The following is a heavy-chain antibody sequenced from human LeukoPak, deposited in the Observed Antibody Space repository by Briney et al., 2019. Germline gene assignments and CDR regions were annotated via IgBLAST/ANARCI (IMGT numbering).Heavy chain of an antibody. CDR3: ARARYSSGWSPFDY. J-gene: IGHJ4*02. Sequence: GGSLRLSCAASGFTFSSFPMHWVRQAPGKGLEWVAFIRYDGSNKYYADSVKGRFTISRDNSKNTLYLQMNSLRAEDTAVYYCARARYSSGWSPFDYWGQGTLVTVSS. V-gene: IGHV3-30*02. D-gene: IGHD6-19*01. CDR2: IRYDGSNK. CDR1: GFTFSSFP.